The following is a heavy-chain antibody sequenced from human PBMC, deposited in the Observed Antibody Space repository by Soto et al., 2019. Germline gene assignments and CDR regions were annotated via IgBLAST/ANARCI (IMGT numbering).Heavy chain of an antibody. CDR1: GFPFSSYS. Sequence: PGGSLRLSCASSGFPFSSYSMNWVRQAPGKGLEWVSYISSSSSTIYYADSVKGRFTISRDNAKNSLYLQMNSLRAEDTAVYYCARDSVGASLDYWGQGTLVTVSS. CDR2: ISSSSSTI. V-gene: IGHV3-48*01. D-gene: IGHD1-26*01. CDR3: ARDSVGASLDY. J-gene: IGHJ4*02.